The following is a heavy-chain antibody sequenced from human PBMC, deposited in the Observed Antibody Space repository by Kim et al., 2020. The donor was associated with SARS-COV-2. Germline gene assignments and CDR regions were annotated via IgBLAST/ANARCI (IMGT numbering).Heavy chain of an antibody. D-gene: IGHD3-10*01. CDR1: GFIFTDYA. V-gene: IGHV3-49*03. CDR2: IRSESYGGTT. J-gene: IGHJ4*02. CDR3: ARGMTMLRGVLSRPYYVGS. Sequence: GGSLRLSCTASGFIFTDYAMSWFRQAPGKGLEWVGFIRSESYGGTTEYAASVKGRFTISRDDSKSIAYLQMDSVKIEDAAVFYCARGMTMLRGVLSRPYYVGSWGQGTLVTVSS.